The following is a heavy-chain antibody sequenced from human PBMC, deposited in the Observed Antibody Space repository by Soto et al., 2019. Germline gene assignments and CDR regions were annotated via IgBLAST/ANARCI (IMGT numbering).Heavy chain of an antibody. Sequence: SETLSLTCTVSGGSISSYYWSWIRQPPGKGLEWIGYIYYSGSTNYNPSLKSQVTISVDTSKNQFSLKLNSVTAADTAVYYCARGYCSGGSCYRPGFDYWGQGTLVTVSS. CDR1: GGSISSYY. V-gene: IGHV4-59*01. CDR2: IYYSGST. D-gene: IGHD2-15*01. CDR3: ARGYCSGGSCYRPGFDY. J-gene: IGHJ4*02.